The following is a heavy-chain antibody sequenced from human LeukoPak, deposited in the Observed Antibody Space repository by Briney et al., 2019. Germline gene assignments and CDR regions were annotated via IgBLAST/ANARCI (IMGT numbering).Heavy chain of an antibody. CDR1: GFTFGDYG. CDR3: AKGRGAYAFDF. Sequence: GGSLRLSCVGSGFTFGDYGMSWVRQAPGKGLEWVSSFSASGGSTYYADSVKGRFSISRDNSKNTLFLQMNSLRADDTAVYYCAKGRGAYAFDFCGQGTLVTVSS. D-gene: IGHD4/OR15-4a*01. CDR2: FSASGGST. J-gene: IGHJ4*02. V-gene: IGHV3-23*01.